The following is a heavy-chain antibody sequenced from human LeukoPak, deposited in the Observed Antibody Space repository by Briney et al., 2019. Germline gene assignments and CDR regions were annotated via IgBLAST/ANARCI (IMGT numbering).Heavy chain of an antibody. CDR2: INTNTGNP. Sequence: GASVEVSCKASGYTLSSYGMNWVRQAPGQGLEWMGWINTNTGNPAYAQGFTGRFVISLDTSVSTAYLQISSLKAGDTAVYYCARQFGTGSGYWGQGTLVTVSS. CDR3: ARQFGTGSGY. D-gene: IGHD3-10*01. V-gene: IGHV7-4-1*02. CDR1: GYTLSSYG. J-gene: IGHJ4*02.